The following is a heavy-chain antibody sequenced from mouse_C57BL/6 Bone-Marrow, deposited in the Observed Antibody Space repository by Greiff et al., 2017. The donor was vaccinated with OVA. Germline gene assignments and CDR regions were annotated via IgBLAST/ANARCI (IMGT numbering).Heavy chain of an antibody. CDR2: IDPSDSYT. CDR1: GYTFTSYW. CDR3: ARWDYDYDGRRGDY. J-gene: IGHJ4*01. D-gene: IGHD2-4*01. V-gene: IGHV1-50*01. Sequence: QVQLQQPGAELVKPGASVKLSCKASGYTFTSYWMQWVKQRPGQGLEWIGEIDPSDSYTNYNQKFKGKATLTVDTSSSTAYMQLSSLTSEDSAVYYCARWDYDYDGRRGDYWGQGTSVTVSS.